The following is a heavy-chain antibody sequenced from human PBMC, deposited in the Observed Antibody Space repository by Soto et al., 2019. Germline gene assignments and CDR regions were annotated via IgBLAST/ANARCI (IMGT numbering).Heavy chain of an antibody. CDR2: IGTAGDT. Sequence: PGGSLRLSCAASGFTFSGYDMHWVRQATGKGLEWVSAIGTAGDTYYPGSVKGRFTISRENAKNSLYLQMNSLRAGDTAVYYCARGRSSGWEYYFDYWGQGTLVTVSS. CDR1: GFTFSGYD. CDR3: ARGRSSGWEYYFDY. V-gene: IGHV3-13*01. J-gene: IGHJ4*02. D-gene: IGHD6-19*01.